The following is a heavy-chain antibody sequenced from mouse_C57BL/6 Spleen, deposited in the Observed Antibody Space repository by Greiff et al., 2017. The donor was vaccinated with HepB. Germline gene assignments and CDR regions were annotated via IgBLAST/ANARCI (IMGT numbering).Heavy chain of an antibody. D-gene: IGHD2-1*01. CDR1: GFTFSDYY. Sequence: DVQLVESAGGLVQPGSSMKLSCTASGFTFSDYYMAWVRQVPEKGLEWVANINYDGSSTYYLDSLKSRFIVSRDNAKNILYLQMSSLKSEDTATYYCARLLGYAMDYWGQGTSVTVSS. J-gene: IGHJ4*01. CDR2: INYDGSST. V-gene: IGHV5-16*01. CDR3: ARLLGYAMDY.